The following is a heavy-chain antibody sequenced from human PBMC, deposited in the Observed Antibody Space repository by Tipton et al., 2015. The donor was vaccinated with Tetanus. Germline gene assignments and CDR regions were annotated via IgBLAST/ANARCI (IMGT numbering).Heavy chain of an antibody. Sequence: TLSLTCTVSGTSFSSGDYYWSWIRKPPGKDLEWMGYIYQTGTTYYNPSLKGRVTISMDRSNTQFSLRLDSLTDADTDVYYCARAAGFLGLPPDFWGRGTLVSVSS. CDR1: GTSFSSGDYY. CDR2: IYQTGTT. J-gene: IGHJ4*02. CDR3: ARAAGFLGLPPDF. V-gene: IGHV4-30-4*01. D-gene: IGHD2/OR15-2a*01.